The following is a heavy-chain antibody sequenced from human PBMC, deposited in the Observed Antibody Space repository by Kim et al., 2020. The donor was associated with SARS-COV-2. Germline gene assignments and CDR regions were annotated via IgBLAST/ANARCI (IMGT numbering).Heavy chain of an antibody. J-gene: IGHJ4*02. CDR2: ISYDGSNK. D-gene: IGHD6-13*01. CDR1: GFTFSSYA. Sequence: GGSLRRSCAASGFTFSSYAMHWVRQAPGKGLEWVAVISYDGSNKYYVDSVKGRFTISRDNSKNTLYLQMNSLRAEDTAVYYCARERSSSWYYFDYWGQGTLVTVSS. V-gene: IGHV3-30*04. CDR3: ARERSSSWYYFDY.